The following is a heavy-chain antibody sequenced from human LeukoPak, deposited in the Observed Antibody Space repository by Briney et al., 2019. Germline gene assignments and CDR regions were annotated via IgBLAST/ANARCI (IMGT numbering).Heavy chain of an antibody. CDR3: AKVAEGYGMDV. CDR2: ISYDGSNK. J-gene: IGHJ6*02. CDR1: GFTFSSYG. V-gene: IGHV3-30*18. Sequence: GGSLRLSCAASGFTFSSYGMHWVRQAPGKGLEWVAVISYDGSNKYYADSVKGRFTIPGDNSKNTLYLQMNSLRAEDTAVYYCAKVAEGYGMDVWGQGTTVTVSS.